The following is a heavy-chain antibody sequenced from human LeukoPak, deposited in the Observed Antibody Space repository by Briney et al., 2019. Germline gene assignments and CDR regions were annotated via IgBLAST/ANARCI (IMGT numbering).Heavy chain of an antibody. D-gene: IGHD2-2*01. CDR2: IFHSGAT. CDR1: GGSISSNNW. Sequence: PSGTLSLTCAVSGGSISSNNWWNWVRQPPGKGLEWIGEIFHSGATNYNPSLKSRVTISVDKSKNQFSLELTSVTAADTAVYFCARGGEYCSSTSCYYFDYWGQGTLVTVSS. V-gene: IGHV4-4*02. J-gene: IGHJ4*02. CDR3: ARGGEYCSSTSCYYFDY.